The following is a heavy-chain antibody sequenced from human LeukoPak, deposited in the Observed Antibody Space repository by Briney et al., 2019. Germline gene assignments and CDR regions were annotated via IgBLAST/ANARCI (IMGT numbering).Heavy chain of an antibody. D-gene: IGHD6-19*01. V-gene: IGHV3-23*01. CDR3: AQAWLGPSGCIDY. Sequence: GGSLRLACAASGFTFSSYAMSWVRQAPGKGLEWISAISGSGGSTYYADSVKGRFTISRDNSKNTLYLQMNSLRAEDTAVYYCAQAWLGPSGCIDYWGQGTLVTVSS. CDR1: GFTFSSYA. J-gene: IGHJ4*02. CDR2: ISGSGGST.